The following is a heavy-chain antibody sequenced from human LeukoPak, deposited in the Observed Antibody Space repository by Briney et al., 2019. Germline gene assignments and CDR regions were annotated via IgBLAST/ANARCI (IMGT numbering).Heavy chain of an antibody. CDR2: INHSGST. CDR1: GGSFSGYY. J-gene: IGHJ4*02. Sequence: SETLSLTCAVYGGSFSGYYWSWIRQPPGKGLEWIGEINHSGSTNYNPSLKSRVSISVDTSKNQFSLKVSSVTAADTAVYYCARGRGRLAYFDYWGQGTLVTVSS. D-gene: IGHD6-25*01. CDR3: ARGRGRLAYFDY. V-gene: IGHV4-34*01.